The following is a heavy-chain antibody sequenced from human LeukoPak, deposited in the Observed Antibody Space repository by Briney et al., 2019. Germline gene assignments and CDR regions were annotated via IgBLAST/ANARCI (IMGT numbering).Heavy chain of an antibody. D-gene: IGHD3-10*01. J-gene: IGHJ4*02. CDR3: AKDLEDYYGSGSYFDY. V-gene: IGHV3-23*01. CDR2: IGGTAGNT. CDR1: GFTVSSNY. Sequence: PGGSLRLSCAVSGFTVSSNYMNWVRQAPGKGLEWVSTIGGTAGNTYHADSVKGRFTISRDNSKNTLYLQMNSLRVEDTALYYCAKDLEDYYGSGSYFDYWGQGTLVTVSS.